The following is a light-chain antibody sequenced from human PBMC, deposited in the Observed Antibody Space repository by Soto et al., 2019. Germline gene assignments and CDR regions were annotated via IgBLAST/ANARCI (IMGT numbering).Light chain of an antibody. CDR2: GAS. CDR1: QSVRSN. J-gene: IGKJ4*01. Sequence: EIVMTQSPATLSVSPGDRVTLSCRASQSVRSNSAWYQQKPGQALRLLIFGASIRPSGIPARYSRRRYETDSTLTISSLQSEDFAVYYCQQYNIWPLTSGRGTKVDIK. V-gene: IGKV3-15*01. CDR3: QQYNIWPLT.